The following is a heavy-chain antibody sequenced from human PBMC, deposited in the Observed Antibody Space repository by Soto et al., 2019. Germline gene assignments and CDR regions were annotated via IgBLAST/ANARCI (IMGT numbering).Heavy chain of an antibody. J-gene: IGHJ4*02. CDR1: YFALNRLA. CDR3: SFGGGLLSSGWYKYYFDY. CDR2: FPDGGSDP. D-gene: IGHD6-19*01. V-gene: IGHV3-23*01. Sequence: PGGSLRLSCEASYFALNRLAMTWVRQAPGKGLEWVSSFPDGGSDPSYADSVKGRFTISRDNSRKTLYLQMNSLRADDTAIYYCSFGGGLLSSGWYKYYFDYWGQGALVTVSS.